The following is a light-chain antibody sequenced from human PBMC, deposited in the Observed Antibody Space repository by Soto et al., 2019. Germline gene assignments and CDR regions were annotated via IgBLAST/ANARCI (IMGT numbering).Light chain of an antibody. CDR2: GVN. CDR3: SSYAGSNNYVV. J-gene: IGLJ2*01. Sequence: QSALTQPPSASGSPGQSVSISCTGTSSDIGAYNFVSWYQQHPGKAPRLMIYGVNKRPSGVPDRFSGSKSGNTASLTVSGLQGEDEADYYCSSYAGSNNYVVFGGGTKLTV. V-gene: IGLV2-8*01. CDR1: SSDIGAYNF.